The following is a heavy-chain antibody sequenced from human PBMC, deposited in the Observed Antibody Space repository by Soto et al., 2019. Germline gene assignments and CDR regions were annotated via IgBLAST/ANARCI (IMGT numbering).Heavy chain of an antibody. CDR3: ARVGRLITAAGLLDA. D-gene: IGHD6-13*01. Sequence: SETLSLTCTISNGSIGSYYWTWIRQPPGKGLEWIGHIYYRGSTNYNPSLKSRLTMSLDTSKNQFSLKLTSVTAADTAVYYCARVGRLITAAGLLDAWGQGTLVTVSS. CDR2: IYYRGST. V-gene: IGHV4-59*01. CDR1: NGSIGSYY. J-gene: IGHJ5*02.